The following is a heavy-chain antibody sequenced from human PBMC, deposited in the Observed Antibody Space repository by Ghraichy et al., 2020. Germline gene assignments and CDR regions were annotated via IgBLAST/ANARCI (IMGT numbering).Heavy chain of an antibody. CDR3: ARVLTTYYDILTDDMDV. CDR1: GFTFSNCF. CDR2: ISYDGRNK. J-gene: IGHJ6*03. V-gene: IGHV3-30*04. D-gene: IGHD3-9*01. Sequence: GGSLRLSCEASGFTFSNCFMHWVRQAPGKGLEWLAFISYDGRNKYYADSVKGRFTISRDNYMNTLYLQMNSLRAEDTAVYYCARVLTTYYDILTDDMDVWGKGTTVTVSS.